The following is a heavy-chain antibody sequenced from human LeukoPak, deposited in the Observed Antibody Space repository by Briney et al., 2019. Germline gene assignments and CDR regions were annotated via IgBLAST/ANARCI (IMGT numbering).Heavy chain of an antibody. V-gene: IGHV1-3*03. J-gene: IGHJ4*02. CDR2: INAGIGNT. CDR3: ARAPGYYDSSGYYQAPGFDY. D-gene: IGHD3-22*01. Sequence: ASVKVSCKASGYTFTSYAMHWVRQAPGQRLEWMGWINAGIGNTKYSQEFQGRVTITRDTSASTDYMELSSLRSEDMAVYYCARAPGYYDSSGYYQAPGFDYWGQGTLVTVSS. CDR1: GYTFTSYA.